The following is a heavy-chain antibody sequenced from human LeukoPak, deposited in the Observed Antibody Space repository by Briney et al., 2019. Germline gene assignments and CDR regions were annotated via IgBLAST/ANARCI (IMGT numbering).Heavy chain of an antibody. CDR1: GFTFNTYW. D-gene: IGHD2-2*03. V-gene: IGHV3-74*01. J-gene: IGHJ4*02. Sequence: GGPLRLSCEASGFTFNTYWIHWVRKVPGKGLVGVSHFNSEGRSTTYGESVKGRFTIPRDNAKNTLYLQMSSLRAEGTAVYYCAKGWIPDYWGQGTLVTVSS. CDR3: AKGWIPDY. CDR2: FNSEGRST.